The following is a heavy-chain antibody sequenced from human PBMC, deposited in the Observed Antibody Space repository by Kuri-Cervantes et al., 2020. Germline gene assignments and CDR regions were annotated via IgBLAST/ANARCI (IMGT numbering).Heavy chain of an antibody. CDR1: GFTFSSYA. Sequence: GESLKISCAASGFTFSSYAMRWVRQAPGKGLEWVSGISACGAATDNADSVKGRITISRDNCKNTLYLQMNSLRAEDTAVYYCAKDQIAVAGTVDYWGQGTLVTVSS. CDR2: ISACGAAT. CDR3: AKDQIAVAGTVDY. D-gene: IGHD6-19*01. V-gene: IGHV3-23*01. J-gene: IGHJ4*02.